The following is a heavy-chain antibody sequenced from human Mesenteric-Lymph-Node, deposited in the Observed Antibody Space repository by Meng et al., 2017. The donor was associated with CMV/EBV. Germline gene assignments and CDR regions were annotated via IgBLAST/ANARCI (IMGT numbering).Heavy chain of an antibody. J-gene: IGHJ3*02. CDR3: AKATGWYDAFDI. CDR1: GFPFGSYA. Sequence: GGSLRLSCAVSGFPFGSYAMTWVRQAPGKGLEWVSTISGSGGSTYYVDSVKGRFTISGDNSKNTLYLQMNYRRAEDTAVYYCAKATGWYDAFDIWGQGTMVTVSS. CDR2: ISGSGGST. V-gene: IGHV3-23*01. D-gene: IGHD6-19*01.